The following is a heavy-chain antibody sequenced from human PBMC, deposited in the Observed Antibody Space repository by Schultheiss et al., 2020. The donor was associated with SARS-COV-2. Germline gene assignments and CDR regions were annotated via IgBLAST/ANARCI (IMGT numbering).Heavy chain of an antibody. J-gene: IGHJ4*02. Sequence: GGSLRLSCAASGFTFSSYAMSWVRQAPGKGLEWVSAISGSGGSTYYADSVKGRFTISRDNSKNTLYLQMNSLRAEDTAVYYCAKHLVVVPAAIKGFDYWGQGTLVTVSS. V-gene: IGHV3-23*01. CDR1: GFTFSSYA. D-gene: IGHD2-2*02. CDR2: ISGSGGST. CDR3: AKHLVVVPAAIKGFDY.